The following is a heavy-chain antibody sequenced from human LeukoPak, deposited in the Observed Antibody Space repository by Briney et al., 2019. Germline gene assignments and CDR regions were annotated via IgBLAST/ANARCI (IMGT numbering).Heavy chain of an antibody. J-gene: IGHJ6*03. V-gene: IGHV4-61*02. Sequence: SQTLSLTCTVSGGSISSGSYYWSWIRQPAGKGLEWIGRIYTSGSANYNPSLKSRVTISVDTSKNQFSLKLSSVTAADTTVYYCARASGCSSTSCYRGYYYYYYMDVWGKGTTVTVSS. CDR1: GGSISSGSYY. CDR3: ARASGCSSTSCYRGYYYYYYMDV. D-gene: IGHD2-2*01. CDR2: IYTSGSA.